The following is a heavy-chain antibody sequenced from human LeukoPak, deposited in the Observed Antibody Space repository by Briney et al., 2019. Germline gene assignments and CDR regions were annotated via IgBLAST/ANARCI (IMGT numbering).Heavy chain of an antibody. CDR3: AREPPGNYDSSGHYYAYFDC. Sequence: PGGSLRLSCAASGFTFSYFWMHWFRQTPGKGLVWVSCTNTDGSYSSYADSVKGRFTISRDNVRNTLYLQMSSLKAEDSAVYYCAREPPGNYDSSGHYYAYFDCWGQGALVTVSS. CDR2: TNTDGSYS. D-gene: IGHD3-22*01. V-gene: IGHV3-74*01. CDR1: GFTFSYFW. J-gene: IGHJ4*01.